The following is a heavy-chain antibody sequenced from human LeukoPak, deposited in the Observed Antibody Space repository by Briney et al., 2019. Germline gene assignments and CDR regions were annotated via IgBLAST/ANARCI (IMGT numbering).Heavy chain of an antibody. V-gene: IGHV4-59*02. CDR1: GVSVSTSH. CDR3: SEGYFEPFDH. D-gene: IGHD2/OR15-2a*01. J-gene: IGHJ4*02. CDR2: LSYTGKT. Sequence: SETLSLTCNVSGVSVSTSHWNWVRQRPGKGLEWIGCLSYTGKTDYNPSSKSRVSISLSSSNNHFSLTLTSVTATDAAVYYCSEGYFEPFDHWGQGNLVTVSS.